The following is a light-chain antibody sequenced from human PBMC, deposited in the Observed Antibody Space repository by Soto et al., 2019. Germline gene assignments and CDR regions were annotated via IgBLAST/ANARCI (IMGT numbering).Light chain of an antibody. CDR1: SSNIGSNY. Sequence: QPVLNQPPSASGTPGQRVTISCSGSSSNIGSNYVYWYQQLPGTVPQLLIYRNSERPSGVPDRFSGSKSGTSASLAISGLRSEDEADYYCAAWDDSLSGVVFGGGTKLTVI. CDR3: AAWDDSLSGVV. CDR2: RNS. J-gene: IGLJ2*01. V-gene: IGLV1-47*01.